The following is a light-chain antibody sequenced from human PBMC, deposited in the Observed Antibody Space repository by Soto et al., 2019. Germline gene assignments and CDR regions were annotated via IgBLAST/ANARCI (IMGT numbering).Light chain of an antibody. CDR3: SSYTSSRTLV. Sequence: HSVLTQPASVSGSPGQSITISCTGTSSDIGAYKYVSWYQQHPGRAPKLMIYEVIHRPSGVSSRFSGSKSGKTASLSISGLQADDEADYYCSSYTSSRTLVFGGGTKLTVL. J-gene: IGLJ2*01. V-gene: IGLV2-14*01. CDR1: SSDIGAYKY. CDR2: EVI.